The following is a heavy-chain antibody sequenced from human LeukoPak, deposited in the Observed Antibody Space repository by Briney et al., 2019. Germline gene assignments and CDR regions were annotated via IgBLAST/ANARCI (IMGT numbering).Heavy chain of an antibody. CDR2: ISGSGGST. J-gene: IGHJ4*02. D-gene: IGHD1-26*01. Sequence: GGSLRLSCAASGFTFSSYAMSWVRQAPGKGLEWVSAISGSGGSTYYADSVKGRFTISRDNSKNTPYLQMNSLRAEDTAVYYCAKDVNQWELRYFDYWGQGTLVTVSS. V-gene: IGHV3-23*01. CDR3: AKDVNQWELRYFDY. CDR1: GFTFSSYA.